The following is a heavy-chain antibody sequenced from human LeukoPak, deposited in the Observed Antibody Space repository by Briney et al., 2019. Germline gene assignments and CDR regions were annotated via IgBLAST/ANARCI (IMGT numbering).Heavy chain of an antibody. CDR1: GFTVSSSY. Sequence: PGGSLRLSCAASGFTVSSSYMSWVRQAPGKGLEWVSVIYSGGSTYYADSVKGRFTISRDNSKNTLYLQMNSLRAEDTAVYHCARGYCSGGSCYPIPFDYWGQGTLVTVSS. CDR3: ARGYCSGGSCYPIPFDY. D-gene: IGHD2-15*01. CDR2: IYSGGST. J-gene: IGHJ4*02. V-gene: IGHV3-53*01.